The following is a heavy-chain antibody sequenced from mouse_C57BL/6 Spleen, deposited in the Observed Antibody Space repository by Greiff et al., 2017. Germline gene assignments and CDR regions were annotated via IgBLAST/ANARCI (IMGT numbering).Heavy chain of an antibody. V-gene: IGHV1-81*01. Sequence: LVESGAELARPGASVKLSCKASGYTFTSYGISWVKQRTGQGLEWIGEIYPRSGNTYYNEKFKGKATLTADKSSSTAYMELRSLTSEDSAVYFCARPGGTPYFDYWGQGTTLTVSS. D-gene: IGHD1-1*01. J-gene: IGHJ2*01. CDR2: IYPRSGNT. CDR1: GYTFTSYG. CDR3: ARPGGTPYFDY.